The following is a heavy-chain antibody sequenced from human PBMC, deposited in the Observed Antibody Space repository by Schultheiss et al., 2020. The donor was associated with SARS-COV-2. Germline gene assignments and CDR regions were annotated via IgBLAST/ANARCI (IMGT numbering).Heavy chain of an antibody. Sequence: GGSLRLSCAASGFTLSDYYMSWIRQAPGKGLEWVAVISYDGSNKYYADSVKGRFTISRDNSKNTLYLQMNSLRAEDTAVYYCARDSGSGYSPRGIDYWGQGTLVTVSS. CDR3: ARDSGSGYSPRGIDY. D-gene: IGHD5-18*01. J-gene: IGHJ4*02. CDR2: ISYDGSNK. V-gene: IGHV3-30*03. CDR1: GFTLSDYY.